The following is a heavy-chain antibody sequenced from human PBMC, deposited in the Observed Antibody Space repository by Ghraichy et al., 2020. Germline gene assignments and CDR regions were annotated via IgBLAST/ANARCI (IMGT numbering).Heavy chain of an antibody. CDR3: AIRIAAARYFDL. CDR2: ISGSGGST. Sequence: GGSLRLSCAASGFTFSIYAMSWVRQAPGKGLEWVSAISGSGGSTYYADSVKGRFTISRDNSKNTLYLQMNSLRAEDTAVYYCAIRIAAARYFDLWGRGTLVTVSS. CDR1: GFTFSIYA. D-gene: IGHD6-13*01. J-gene: IGHJ2*01. V-gene: IGHV3-23*01.